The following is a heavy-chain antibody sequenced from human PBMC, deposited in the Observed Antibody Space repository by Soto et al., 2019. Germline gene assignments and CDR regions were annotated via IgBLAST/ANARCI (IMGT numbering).Heavy chain of an antibody. V-gene: IGHV3-11*01. CDR2: ISSSGSTI. CDR3: ARGGLDIVVSGYYYYGMDV. CDR1: GFTFSDYY. Sequence: GGSLRLSCAASGFTFSDYYMSWIRQAPGKGLEWVSYISSSGSTIYYADSVKGRFTISRDNAKNSLYLQMNSLRAEDTAMYYCARGGLDIVVSGYYYYGMDVWGQGTTVTVSS. J-gene: IGHJ6*02. D-gene: IGHD2-2*01.